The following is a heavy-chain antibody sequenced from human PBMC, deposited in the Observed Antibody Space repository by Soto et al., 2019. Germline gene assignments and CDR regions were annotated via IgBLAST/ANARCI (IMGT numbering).Heavy chain of an antibody. CDR2: ISAYNGNT. D-gene: IGHD3-3*01. J-gene: IGHJ4*02. CDR3: ARGALRFLEWLSLYYFDY. CDR1: GYTFTIYC. Sequence: GASVKVSCKASGYTFTIYCISWVRQAPGQGLEWMGWISAYNGNTNYAQKLQGRVTMTTDTSTSTAYMELRSLRSDDTAVYYCARGALRFLEWLSLYYFDYWGQGTLVTVSS. V-gene: IGHV1-18*01.